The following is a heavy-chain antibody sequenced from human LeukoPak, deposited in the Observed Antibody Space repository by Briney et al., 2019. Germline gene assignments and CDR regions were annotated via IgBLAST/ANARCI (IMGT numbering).Heavy chain of an antibody. V-gene: IGHV1-24*01. CDR1: GYTLNELT. CDR2: FDREGGEI. CDR3: ATMVRGVIVPYXDD. J-gene: IGHJ4*02. Sequence: ASVRVSCKVSGYTLNELTMHWVRQAPGKGLEWMGGFDREGGEIIYAAKFQGRVYMTEDTSTDTAYMEMKSLTLDDTAVFYCATMVRGVIVPYXDDWXXXTXXTVSX. D-gene: IGHD3-10*01.